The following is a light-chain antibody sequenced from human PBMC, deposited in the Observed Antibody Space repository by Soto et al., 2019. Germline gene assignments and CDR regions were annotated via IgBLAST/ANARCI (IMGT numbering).Light chain of an antibody. CDR1: QRFSNY. J-gene: IGKJ4*01. Sequence: MSLSVFAVSSTKKDRVTITCRASQRFSNYLNWYKQKPGKARKLLIYAASNLQSGVPSRFSGSGSGTEFTLTISSLQPEDFARYYCQQTDCLPHTFGGVTKV. CDR3: QQTDCLPHT. V-gene: IGKV1-39*01. CDR2: AAS.